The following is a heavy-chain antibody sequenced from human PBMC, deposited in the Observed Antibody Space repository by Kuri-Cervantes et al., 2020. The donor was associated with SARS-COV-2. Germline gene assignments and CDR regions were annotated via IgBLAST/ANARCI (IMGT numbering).Heavy chain of an antibody. CDR2: LYYSGST. Sequence: SETLSLTCTVSGGSISSYYWSWIRQPPGKGLEWIGYLYYSGSTNYNPSLKSRVTISVDTSKNQFSLKLSSVTAADTAVYYCARTYGSGTPPSYWGQGTLVTVSS. D-gene: IGHD3-10*01. CDR1: GGSISSYY. J-gene: IGHJ4*02. V-gene: IGHV4-59*12. CDR3: ARTYGSGTPPSY.